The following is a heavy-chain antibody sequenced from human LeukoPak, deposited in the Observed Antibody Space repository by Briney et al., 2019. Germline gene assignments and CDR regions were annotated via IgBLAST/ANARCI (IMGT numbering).Heavy chain of an antibody. CDR2: ISYDGSNK. Sequence: GRSLRLSCAASGFTFSSYAMHWVRQAPGKGLEWVAVISYDGSNKYYAGSVKGRFTISRDNSKNTLYLQMNSLRAEDTAVYYCARDGQWLAQGEVYYYYGMDVWGQGTTVTVSS. V-gene: IGHV3-30-3*01. CDR3: ARDGQWLAQGEVYYYYGMDV. J-gene: IGHJ6*02. CDR1: GFTFSSYA. D-gene: IGHD6-19*01.